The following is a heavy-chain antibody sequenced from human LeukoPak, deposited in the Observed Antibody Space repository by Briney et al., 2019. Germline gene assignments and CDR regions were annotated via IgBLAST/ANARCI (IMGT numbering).Heavy chain of an antibody. CDR2: INPNSGGT. Sequence: ASVKVSCKASGYTFTGYYMHWVRQAPGQGLEWVGWINPNSGGTNYAQKFQGRVTMTRDTSISTAYMELSRLRSDDTAVYYCAREDTAMVTNWFDPWGQGTLVTVSS. CDR1: GYTFTGYY. V-gene: IGHV1-2*02. CDR3: AREDTAMVTNWFDP. D-gene: IGHD5-18*01. J-gene: IGHJ5*02.